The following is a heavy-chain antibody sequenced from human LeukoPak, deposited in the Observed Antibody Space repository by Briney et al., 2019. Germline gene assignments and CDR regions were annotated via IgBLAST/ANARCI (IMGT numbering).Heavy chain of an antibody. Sequence: GSSAKVSCKVSGYTLTELSMKSVRQDPGKGLEGMGRFNTEDGETIYAQKFQGRVTMTEDTSTDTAYMELSSLRSEDTAVYYCATAGMATIMPLDYWGQGTLVTVSS. CDR2: FNTEDGET. V-gene: IGHV1-24*01. CDR3: ATAGMATIMPLDY. D-gene: IGHD5-24*01. CDR1: GYTLTELS. J-gene: IGHJ4*02.